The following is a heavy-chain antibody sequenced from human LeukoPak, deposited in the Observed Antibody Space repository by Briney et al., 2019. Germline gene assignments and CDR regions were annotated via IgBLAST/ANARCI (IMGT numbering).Heavy chain of an antibody. D-gene: IGHD2-15*01. CDR2: IYYSGRT. J-gene: IGHJ4*02. Sequence: SETLSLTCSVSGGSISSYYWSWIRQPPGKGLEWIGYIYYSGRTNYNPSLKSRVTMLVDTSKNQFSLKLSSVSAADTAVYYCARRYCSGSSCYSSLEYWGQGTLVSVSS. CDR1: GGSISSYY. CDR3: ARRYCSGSSCYSSLEY. V-gene: IGHV4-59*01.